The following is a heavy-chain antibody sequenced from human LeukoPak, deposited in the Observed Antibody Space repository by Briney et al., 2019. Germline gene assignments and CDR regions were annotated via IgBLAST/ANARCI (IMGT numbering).Heavy chain of an antibody. CDR2: ISAYNGDT. CDR1: GYTFNGYG. J-gene: IGHJ4*02. V-gene: IGHV1-18*01. Sequence: GASVKVSCKASGYTFNGYGITWVRQAPGQGLEWMGWISAYNGDTNYAQKFQGRVTMTTDTSTSTAYMELSSLRSDDTAVYYCARVSPWGIVVAGDYWGQGTLVTVSS. D-gene: IGHD6-19*01. CDR3: ARVSPWGIVVAGDY.